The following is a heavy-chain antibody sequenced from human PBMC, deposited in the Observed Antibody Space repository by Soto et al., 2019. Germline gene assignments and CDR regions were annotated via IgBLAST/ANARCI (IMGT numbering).Heavy chain of an antibody. CDR2: INPNSGGT. V-gene: IGHV1-2*04. J-gene: IGHJ4*02. Sequence: ASVKVSFKASGYTFTGYYMHWVRQAPGQGLEWMGWINPNSGGTNYAQKFQGWVTMTRDTSISTAYMELSRLRSDDTAVYYCARAAYYYESSGYYPGDYWGQGTLVTVSS. CDR3: ARAAYYYESSGYYPGDY. CDR1: GYTFTGYY. D-gene: IGHD3-22*01.